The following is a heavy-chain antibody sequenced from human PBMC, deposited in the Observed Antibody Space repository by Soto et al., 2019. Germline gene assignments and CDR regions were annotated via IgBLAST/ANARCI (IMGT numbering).Heavy chain of an antibody. J-gene: IGHJ6*02. CDR1: GYTFTSYA. CDR2: INAGNGNT. D-gene: IGHD4-17*01. CDR3: ARGYGDYASYIFYYYYYGMDV. Sequence: ASVKVSCKASGYTFTSYAMHWVRQAPGQRLEWMGWINAGNGNTKYSQKFQGRVTITRDTSASTAYMELSSLRSEDTAVYYCARGYGDYASYIFYYYYYGMDVWGQGTTVTVSS. V-gene: IGHV1-3*01.